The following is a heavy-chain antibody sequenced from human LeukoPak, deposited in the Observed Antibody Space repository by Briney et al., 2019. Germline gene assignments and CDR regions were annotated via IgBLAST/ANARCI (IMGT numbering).Heavy chain of an antibody. Sequence: GGSLRLSCAASGFTFSSYAMHWVRQAPGKGLEWVAVISYDGSNKYYADSVKGRFTISRDNSKNTLYLQMNSLRAEDTAVYYCARTLLWFGEQYWGQGTLVTVSS. D-gene: IGHD3-10*01. V-gene: IGHV3-30-3*01. CDR3: ARTLLWFGEQY. CDR1: GFTFSSYA. J-gene: IGHJ4*02. CDR2: ISYDGSNK.